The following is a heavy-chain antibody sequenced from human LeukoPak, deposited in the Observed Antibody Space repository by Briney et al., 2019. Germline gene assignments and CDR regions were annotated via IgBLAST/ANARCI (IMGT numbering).Heavy chain of an antibody. J-gene: IGHJ4*02. D-gene: IGHD2-15*01. CDR3: ARLKSGRYFDY. Sequence: SETLSLTCTVSGGSISSYYWSWIRQPPGKGLEWIGYIYYSGSTNYNPSLKSRVTISVDTSKNQFSLKLSSVTAADTAVYCCARLKSGRYFDYWGQGTLVTVSS. CDR2: IYYSGST. V-gene: IGHV4-59*08. CDR1: GGSISSYY.